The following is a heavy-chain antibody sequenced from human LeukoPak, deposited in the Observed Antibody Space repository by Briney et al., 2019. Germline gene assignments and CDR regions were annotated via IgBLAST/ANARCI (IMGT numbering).Heavy chain of an antibody. CDR2: TVVGSGNT. V-gene: IGHV1-58*01. CDR3: AVPSGSYPADAFDI. Sequence: SVKVSCKASGFTFTSSAAQWVRQARGQRLEWIGWTVVGSGNTNYAQKFQERVTITRDMSTSTAYMELSSLRSEDTAVYYCAVPSGSYPADAFDIWGQGTMVTVSS. J-gene: IGHJ3*02. CDR1: GFTFTSSA. D-gene: IGHD1-26*01.